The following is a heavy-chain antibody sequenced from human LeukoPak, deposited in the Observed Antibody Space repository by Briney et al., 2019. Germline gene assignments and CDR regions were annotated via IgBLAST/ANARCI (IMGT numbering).Heavy chain of an antibody. J-gene: IGHJ3*02. V-gene: IGHV1-18*01. D-gene: IGHD4-17*01. CDR1: GYTFTNHG. Sequence: ALVKVSCMASGYTFTNHGISWVRQAPGQGLEWMGWISPYNGNTNYAQKLQGRVTMTTDTSTSTAYMELRSLRSDDTAVYYCARSGGWAYGDYDGFIAFDIWGQGTMVTVSS. CDR2: ISPYNGNT. CDR3: ARSGGWAYGDYDGFIAFDI.